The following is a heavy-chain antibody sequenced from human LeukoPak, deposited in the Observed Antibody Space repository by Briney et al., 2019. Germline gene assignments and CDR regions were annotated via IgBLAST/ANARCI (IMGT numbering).Heavy chain of an antibody. CDR2: IKQDGSEK. CDR3: ARGGGYDYYYCYYMDV. CDR1: GFTFSSYW. D-gene: IGHD5-12*01. J-gene: IGHJ6*03. V-gene: IGHV3-7*03. Sequence: GGSLRLSCAASGFTFSSYWMSWVRQAPGKGLEWVANIKQDGSEKYYVDSVKGRFAISRDNAKNSLYLQMNSLRAEDTAVYYCARGGGYDYYYCYYMDVWGKGTTVTVSS.